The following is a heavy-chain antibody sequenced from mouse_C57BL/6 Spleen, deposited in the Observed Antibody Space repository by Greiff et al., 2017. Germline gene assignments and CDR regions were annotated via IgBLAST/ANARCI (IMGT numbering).Heavy chain of an antibody. CDR1: GFTFSSSA. D-gene: IGHD4-1*01. J-gene: IGHJ2*01. V-gene: IGHV5-4*01. CDR2: ISDGGSYT. CDR3: ARGGTGTTFDY. Sequence: EVQGVQPGAGLVKPGGSLKLSCAASGFTFSSSAMSWVRQTPDKRLEWVATISDGGSYTYSPNNVKGRFTISRDNAKNNLYLQMSHLKSEDPAMYYCARGGTGTTFDYWGQGTTLTVSS.